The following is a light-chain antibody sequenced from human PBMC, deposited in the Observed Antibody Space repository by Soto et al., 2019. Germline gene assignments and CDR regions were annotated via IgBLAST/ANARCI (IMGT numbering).Light chain of an antibody. CDR2: DVS. CDR1: SRDVGGYNY. Sequence: QSALTQPASVSGSPGQSITISCTGTSRDVGGYNYVSWYQQHPGKAPKLIIYDVSVRPPGVSNRFSGSKSGNTASLTISGLQAEDEADYYCSSYAGSSTLYVFGIGTKLTVL. V-gene: IGLV2-14*01. CDR3: SSYAGSSTLYV. J-gene: IGLJ1*01.